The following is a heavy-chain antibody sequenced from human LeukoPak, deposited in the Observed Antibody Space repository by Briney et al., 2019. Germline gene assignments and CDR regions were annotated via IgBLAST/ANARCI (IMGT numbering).Heavy chain of an antibody. J-gene: IGHJ6*03. D-gene: IGHD3-9*01. Sequence: GASVKVSCKASGYTFTSYGISWVRQAPGQGLEWMGWISAYNGNTNYAQKLQGRVTMTTDTSTSTAYMELRSLRSDDTAVYYCARAVVLRYFDWSDYYYYYYMDVWGKGTTVTISS. CDR3: ARAVVLRYFDWSDYYYYYYMDV. CDR2: ISAYNGNT. CDR1: GYTFTSYG. V-gene: IGHV1-18*01.